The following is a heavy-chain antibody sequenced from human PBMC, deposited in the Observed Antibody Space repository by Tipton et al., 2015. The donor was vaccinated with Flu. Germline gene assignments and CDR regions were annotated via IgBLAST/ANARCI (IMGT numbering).Heavy chain of an antibody. CDR1: GFTFSDDY. V-gene: IGHV3-11*04. CDR3: AREDGNFFDSSGYSDY. D-gene: IGHD3-22*01. Sequence: QVQLVQSGGGLVKPGGYLRLSCAASGFTFSDDYMSWIRQAPGKGLEWVSHISSSGSTINYADSVKGRFTISRDNAKNSLFLQMNSLRAEDTAVYYCAREDGNFFDSSGYSDYWGQGTLVTVSP. J-gene: IGHJ4*02. CDR2: ISSSGSTI.